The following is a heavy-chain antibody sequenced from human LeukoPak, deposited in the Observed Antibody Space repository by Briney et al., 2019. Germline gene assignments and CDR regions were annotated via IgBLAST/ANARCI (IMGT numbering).Heavy chain of an antibody. V-gene: IGHV4-61*08. CDR2: VYYSGST. CDR1: GGSISSGGHY. J-gene: IGHJ4*02. D-gene: IGHD3-22*01. CDR3: ARGGSSYYDSGEVDY. Sequence: SETLSLTCTVSGGSISSGGHYWSWIRQPPGKRLEWIGCVYYSGSTNYNPSLKSRVTISLDTSKNQFSLKLSSVTAADTAVYYCARGGSSYYDSGEVDYWGQGTLVTVSS.